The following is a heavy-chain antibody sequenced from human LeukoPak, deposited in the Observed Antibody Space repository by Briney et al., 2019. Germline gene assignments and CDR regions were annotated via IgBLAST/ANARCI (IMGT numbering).Heavy chain of an antibody. D-gene: IGHD3-9*01. V-gene: IGHV3-53*01. Sequence: GGSLRLSCAASGFTVSSNYMSWVRQAPGKGLEWVSVIYSGGSTYYADSVKGRFTISRDNSKNTLYLQMNSLRAEDTAVYYCARVFQGYFDWFYDYWGQGTLVTVSS. CDR1: GFTVSSNY. J-gene: IGHJ4*02. CDR2: IYSGGST. CDR3: ARVFQGYFDWFYDY.